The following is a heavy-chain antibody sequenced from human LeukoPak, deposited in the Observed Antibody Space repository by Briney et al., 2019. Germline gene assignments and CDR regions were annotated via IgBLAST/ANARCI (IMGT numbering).Heavy chain of an antibody. V-gene: IGHV1-46*01. CDR1: GYTFTGYY. D-gene: IGHD2-2*01. CDR2: INPSGGST. Sequence: GASVKVSCKASGYTFTGYYMHWVRQAPGQGLEWMGIINPSGGSTSYAQKFQGRVTMTRDTSTSTVYMELSSLRSEDTAVYYCARDPVPAAPFDYWGQGTLVTVSS. J-gene: IGHJ4*02. CDR3: ARDPVPAAPFDY.